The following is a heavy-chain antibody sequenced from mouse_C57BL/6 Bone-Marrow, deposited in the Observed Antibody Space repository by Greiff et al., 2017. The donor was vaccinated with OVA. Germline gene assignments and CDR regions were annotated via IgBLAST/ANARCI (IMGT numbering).Heavy chain of an antibody. V-gene: IGHV2-4*01. J-gene: IGHJ4*01. CDR3: ANYYGGSRDY. CDR1: GFSLTSYG. CDR2: IWSGGST. D-gene: IGHD1-1*02. Sequence: QVQLQESGPGLVQPSQSLSITCTVSGFSLTSYGVHWVRPPPGKGLEWLGVIWSGGSTASNAPFISRLSSSKNNSKNQVFFKMNSLQTDDTAIYYCANYYGGSRDYWGQGTSVIVSS.